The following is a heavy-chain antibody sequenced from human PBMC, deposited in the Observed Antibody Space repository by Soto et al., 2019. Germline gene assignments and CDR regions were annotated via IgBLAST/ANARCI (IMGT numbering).Heavy chain of an antibody. V-gene: IGHV1-46*01. D-gene: IGHD3-3*01. J-gene: IGHJ6*02. Sequence: ASMKVSCKASGYTFTSYYMHWVRQAPGQGLEWMGIINPSGGSTSYAQKFQGRVTMTRDTSTSTVYMELSSLRSEDTAVYYCARDIRDAYYVFWSGYYAYYYYGMDVWGQGTTVTVSS. CDR3: ARDIRDAYYVFWSGYYAYYYYGMDV. CDR1: GYTFTSYY. CDR2: INPSGGST.